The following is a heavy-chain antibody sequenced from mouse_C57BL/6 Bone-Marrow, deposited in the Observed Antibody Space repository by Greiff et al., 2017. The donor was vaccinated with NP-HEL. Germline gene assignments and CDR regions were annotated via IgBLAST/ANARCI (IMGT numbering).Heavy chain of an antibody. CDR2: ISDGGSYT. D-gene: IGHD1-1*01. V-gene: IGHV5-4*01. CDR3: ARESLQMYYYGSRRGNFDV. J-gene: IGHJ1*03. Sequence: EVKLVESGGGLVKPGGSLKLSCAASGFTFSSYAMSWVRQTPEKRLEWVATISDGGSYTYYPDNVKGRFTISRDNAKNNLYLQMRHLKSEETAMYYGARESLQMYYYGSRRGNFDVWGTGTTVTVSS. CDR1: GFTFSSYA.